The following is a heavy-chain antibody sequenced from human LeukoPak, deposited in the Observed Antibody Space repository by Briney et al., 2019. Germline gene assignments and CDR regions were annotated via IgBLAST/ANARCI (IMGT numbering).Heavy chain of an antibody. V-gene: IGHV1-2*02. J-gene: IGHJ4*02. Sequence: GASVKVSCKASGYTFTGYYMHWVRQAPGQGLEWMGWINPNSGGTNYAQKFQGRVTMTRDTSISTAYMELSRLRSDDTAVYYCARDFHYDYGSGSYYNPLGYWGQGTLVTVSS. CDR2: INPNSGGT. CDR1: GYTFTGYY. D-gene: IGHD3-10*01. CDR3: ARDFHYDYGSGSYYNPLGY.